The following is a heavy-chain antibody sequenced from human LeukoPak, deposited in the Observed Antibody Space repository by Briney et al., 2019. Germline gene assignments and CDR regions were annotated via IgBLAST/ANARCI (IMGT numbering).Heavy chain of an antibody. CDR2: INHAGST. V-gene: IGHV4-34*01. CDR3: ARGRRSGFPPAPEYYYGTDV. CDR1: GGSFSGYY. Sequence: SETLSLTCAVYGGSFSGYYWSWIRQPPGKGLEWIGEINHAGSTNYNPSLKSRVTISVDTSKNQFSLKLSSVTAADTAVYYCARGRRSGFPPAPEYYYGTDVWGQGTTVTVSS. D-gene: IGHD6-19*01. J-gene: IGHJ6*02.